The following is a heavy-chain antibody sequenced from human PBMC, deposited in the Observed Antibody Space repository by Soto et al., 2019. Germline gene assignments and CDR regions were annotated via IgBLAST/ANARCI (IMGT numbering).Heavy chain of an antibody. CDR2: IYSGGST. J-gene: IGHJ6*02. Sequence: EVQLVESGGGLIQPGGSLRLSCAASGFTAISTYRTWVRQAPGKGLEWVSFIYSGGSTYYADAVKCRFPISSDNSKNTLDLQMNSLRAVDTAVYYCARGGQVRGGMDVCGQGTTVIVSS. CDR3: ARGGQVRGGMDV. V-gene: IGHV3-53*01. D-gene: IGHD2-15*01. CDR1: GFTAISTY.